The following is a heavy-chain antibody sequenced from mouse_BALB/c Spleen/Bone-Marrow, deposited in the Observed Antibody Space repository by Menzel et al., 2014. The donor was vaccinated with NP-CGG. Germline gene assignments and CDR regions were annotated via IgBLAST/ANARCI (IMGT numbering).Heavy chain of an antibody. D-gene: IGHD2-1*01. J-gene: IGHJ2*01. V-gene: IGHV2-5-1*01. Sequence: VKLQESGPSLVQPSQSLSITCTVPGFSLTSYGVHWVRQSPGKGLEWLGVIWRGGSTDYNAAFMSRLSITKDNSKSQVFFKMNSLQADDTAIYYCAKRGNYGYFDYWGQGTTLTVSS. CDR1: GFSLTSYG. CDR3: AKRGNYGYFDY. CDR2: IWRGGST.